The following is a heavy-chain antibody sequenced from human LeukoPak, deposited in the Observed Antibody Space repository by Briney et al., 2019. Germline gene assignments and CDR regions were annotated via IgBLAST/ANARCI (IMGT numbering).Heavy chain of an antibody. CDR2: IKQDGSEK. J-gene: IGHJ4*02. CDR1: GFTFSSYW. CDR3: TRGRYGEVNSGGIDY. V-gene: IGHV3-7*03. Sequence: GGSLRLSCAASGFTFSSYWMSWVRQAPGKGLEWVANIKQDGSEKYYVDSVKGRFTISRDNAKNSLYLQMNSLRAEDTAVYYCTRGRYGEVNSGGIDYWGQGTLVTVSS. D-gene: IGHD4-17*01.